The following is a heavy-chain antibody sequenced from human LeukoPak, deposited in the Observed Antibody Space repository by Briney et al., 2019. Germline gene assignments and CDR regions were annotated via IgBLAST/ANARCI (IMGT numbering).Heavy chain of an antibody. J-gene: IGHJ6*03. CDR1: GYTFVGDY. Sequence: AGVKVSRKASGYTFVGDYMHWVRPGPRQGLERRGMINVSVGITRYAQKSQGTGSMTRDMFPSTVYIDLSSVRDEGTALYFCARDPGRTRSPYYYYYVDDWGKGTTVTVSS. V-gene: IGHV1-46*04. CDR2: INVSVGIT. CDR3: ARDPGRTRSPYYYYYVDD.